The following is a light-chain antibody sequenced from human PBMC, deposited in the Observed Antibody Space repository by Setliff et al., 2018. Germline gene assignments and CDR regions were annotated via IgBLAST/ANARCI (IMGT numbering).Light chain of an antibody. CDR2: EVS. Sequence: QSVLTQPASVSGSSGQSITISCTGTSSDVGDYKCVSWYQQLPGKAPKLIIFEVSNRPSGIPNRFSGSKSGNTASLSISGLQAEDEADYYCSSYTSLSTRVFGTGTKVTVL. CDR1: SSDVGDYKC. J-gene: IGLJ1*01. V-gene: IGLV2-14*01. CDR3: SSYTSLSTRV.